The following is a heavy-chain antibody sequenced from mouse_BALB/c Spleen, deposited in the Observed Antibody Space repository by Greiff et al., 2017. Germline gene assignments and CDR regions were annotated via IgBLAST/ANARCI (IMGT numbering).Heavy chain of an antibody. J-gene: IGHJ4*01. V-gene: IGHV5-17*02. Sequence: EVQLVESGGGLVQPGGSRKLSCAASGFTFSSFGMHWVRQAPEKGLEWVAYISSGSSTIYYADTVKGLFTISRDNPKNTLFLQMTSLRSEDTAMYYCARCDYAHAMDYWGQGTSVTVSS. D-gene: IGHD2-4*01. CDR2: ISSGSSTI. CDR1: GFTFSSFG. CDR3: ARCDYAHAMDY.